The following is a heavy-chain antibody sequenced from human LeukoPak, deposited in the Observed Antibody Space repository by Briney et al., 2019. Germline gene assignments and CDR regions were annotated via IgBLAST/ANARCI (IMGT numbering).Heavy chain of an antibody. CDR2: IYYSGST. CDR3: AREVRFGELDP. J-gene: IGHJ5*02. CDR1: GGSISSYY. V-gene: IGHV4-59*01. D-gene: IGHD3-10*01. Sequence: SETLSLTCTVSGGSISSYYWSWIRQPPGKGLEWIGYIYYSGSTNYNPSLKSRVTISVDTSKNQFSLKLSSVTAADTAVYCCAREVRFGELDPWGQGTLATVSS.